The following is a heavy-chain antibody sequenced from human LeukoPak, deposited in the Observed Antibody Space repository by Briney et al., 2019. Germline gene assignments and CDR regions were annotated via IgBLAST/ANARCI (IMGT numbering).Heavy chain of an antibody. V-gene: IGHV4-39*07. CDR3: ARSLSSGWFPFDY. Sequence: SETLSLTCTVSGGSINSNYYYWGWIRQPPGKGLEWIGIIYYSGTTYYNPSLKTRVTISIDTSKNQFSLKLSSVTAADTAVYYCARSLSSGWFPFDYWGQGTLVTVSS. CDR2: IYYSGTT. D-gene: IGHD6-19*01. CDR1: GGSINSNYYY. J-gene: IGHJ4*02.